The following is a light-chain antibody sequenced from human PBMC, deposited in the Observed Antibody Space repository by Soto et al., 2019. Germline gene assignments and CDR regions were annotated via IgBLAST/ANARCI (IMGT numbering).Light chain of an antibody. J-gene: IGKJ1*01. Sequence: DIQMTQSPSTLSASVGDRVTITCRASQSISTWLAWYQQKAGKAPKLLIYKASILESGVPSRFSGSGSGTEFTLTISSLQPDDFATSYCQQYNTYWTFGQGTKVAIK. CDR1: QSISTW. CDR2: KAS. CDR3: QQYNTYWT. V-gene: IGKV1-5*03.